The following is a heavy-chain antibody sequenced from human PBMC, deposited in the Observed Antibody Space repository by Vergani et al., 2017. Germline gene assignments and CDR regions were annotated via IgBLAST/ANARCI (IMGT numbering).Heavy chain of an antibody. Sequence: QITLKESGPTLVKPTQTLTLTCTFSGFSLNTRGVSVAWIRQPPGKALDWLALLYWNDDQHYSPSLNNMVTITKDTSKNQVVLTMTNMDYVDTGTYYCVYRKIECGTTGCFYPFYYYYYMDVWGKGTMVTVSS. D-gene: IGHD1-7*01. CDR3: VYRKIECGTTGCFYPFYYYYYMDV. CDR2: LYWNDDQ. J-gene: IGHJ6*03. V-gene: IGHV2-5*04. CDR1: GFSLNTRGVS.